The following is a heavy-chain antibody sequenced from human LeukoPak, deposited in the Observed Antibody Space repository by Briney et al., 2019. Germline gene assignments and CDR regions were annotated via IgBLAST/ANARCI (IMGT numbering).Heavy chain of an antibody. CDR3: AKGDSSAYRS. CDR1: GFTFDDYA. J-gene: IGHJ4*02. V-gene: IGHV3-9*01. Sequence: PGRSLRLSCAASGFTFDDYAMHWVRQAPGKGLEWVSGISWNSGSIGYADSVKGRFTISRDNAKNSLYLQMNSLRPEDTALYYCAKGDSSAYRSWGQGTLVTVSS. D-gene: IGHD3-22*01. CDR2: ISWNSGSI.